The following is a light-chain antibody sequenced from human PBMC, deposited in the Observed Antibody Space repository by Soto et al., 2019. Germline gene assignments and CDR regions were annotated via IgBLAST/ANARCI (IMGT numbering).Light chain of an antibody. J-gene: IGKJ2*01. Sequence: EIVLTQSPGTLSLSPGDRATLSCRAGQSLTSNSLAWYQQRPGQAPRLLISAASTRATGIPDRFSGTGSGTDFPLTISRLEPEDFAVYYCQQYDSSPYTFGQGTKVDIK. CDR1: QSLTSNS. CDR3: QQYDSSPYT. V-gene: IGKV3-20*01. CDR2: AAS.